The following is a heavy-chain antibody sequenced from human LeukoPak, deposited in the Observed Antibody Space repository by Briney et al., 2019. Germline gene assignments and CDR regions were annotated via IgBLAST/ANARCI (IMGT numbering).Heavy chain of an antibody. V-gene: IGHV3-21*01. CDR1: GFTFSSYN. D-gene: IGHD1-26*01. J-gene: IGHJ6*03. CDR3: ARDPYSGSYGNYYYYFMDV. CDR2: ITSGSSYI. Sequence: NPGGSLRLSCAASGFTFSSYNMNWVRQAPGKGLEWVSSITSGSSYIYYADSVKGRFTISRDNAENSLYLQMNSLRAEDTAVYYCARDPYSGSYGNYYYYFMDVWGRGTTVTISS.